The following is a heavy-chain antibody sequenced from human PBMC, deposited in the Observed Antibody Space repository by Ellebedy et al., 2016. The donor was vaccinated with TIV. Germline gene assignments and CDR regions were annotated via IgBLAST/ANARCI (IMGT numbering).Heavy chain of an antibody. CDR3: ARGTLYSGNYYLFDY. CDR2: ISAYNGNT. CDR1: GYTFTSYG. Sequence: ASVKVSXXASGYTFTSYGITCVRQATGQGLEWMGWISAYNGNTNYAQKVQGRVTMTTDTSTSTAYMELRSLRSDDTAVYYCARGTLYSGNYYLFDYWGQGTLVTVSS. V-gene: IGHV1-18*01. D-gene: IGHD1-26*01. J-gene: IGHJ4*02.